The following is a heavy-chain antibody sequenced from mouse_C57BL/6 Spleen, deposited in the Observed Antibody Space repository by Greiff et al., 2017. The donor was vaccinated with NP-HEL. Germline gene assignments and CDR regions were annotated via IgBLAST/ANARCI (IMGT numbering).Heavy chain of an antibody. CDR2: ISDGGSYT. D-gene: IGHD2-1*01. Sequence: EVQLVESGGGLVKPGGSLKLSCAASGFTFSSYAMSWVRQTPEKRLEWVATISDGGSYTYYPDNVKGRFTISRDNAKNNLYLQMSHLKSEDTAMYYCARDQGYGNYDYYAMDYWGQGTSVTVSS. V-gene: IGHV5-4*01. CDR1: GFTFSSYA. CDR3: ARDQGYGNYDYYAMDY. J-gene: IGHJ4*01.